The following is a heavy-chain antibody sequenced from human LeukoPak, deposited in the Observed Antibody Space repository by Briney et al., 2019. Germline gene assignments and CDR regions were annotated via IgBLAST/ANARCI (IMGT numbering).Heavy chain of an antibody. V-gene: IGHV1-69*04. CDR1: GGTFSSYA. CDR2: IIPIFGIA. Sequence: SVKVSCKASGGTFSSYAISWVRQAPGQGLEWMGRIIPIFGIANYAQKFQGRVTITADKSASTAYMELSSLGSEDTAVYYCAREARYYDFWSGPNWFDPWGQGTLVTVSS. CDR3: AREARYYDFWSGPNWFDP. D-gene: IGHD3-3*01. J-gene: IGHJ5*02.